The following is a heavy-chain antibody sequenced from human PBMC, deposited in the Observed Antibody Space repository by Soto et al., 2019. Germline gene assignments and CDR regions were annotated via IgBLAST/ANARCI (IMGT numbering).Heavy chain of an antibody. CDR1: GFTFSSYG. Sequence: PGGSLRLSCGASGFTFSSYGMHWVRQAPGKGLEWVAVIWYDGSNKYYADSVKGRFTISRDNSKNTLYLQMNSLRAEDTAVYYCARDFPDCSGGSCYPGSNLMYWGQGTLVTVSS. V-gene: IGHV3-33*01. CDR2: IWYDGSNK. CDR3: ARDFPDCSGGSCYPGSNLMY. D-gene: IGHD2-15*01. J-gene: IGHJ4*02.